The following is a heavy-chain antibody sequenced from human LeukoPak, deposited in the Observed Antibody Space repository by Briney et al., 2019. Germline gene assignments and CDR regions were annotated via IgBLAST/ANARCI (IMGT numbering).Heavy chain of an antibody. CDR2: MYTGGTT. CDR1: GFTVSDTH. Sequence: GGSLRLPCAVSGFTVSDTHMSWVRQAPGEGLEWVSAMYTGGTTYYADSVTGRFTVSRDTSKNTLFLHMNSRRAEDTAVYYCAKDEATSGGGLASWGQGTLVIVSS. D-gene: IGHD3-16*01. V-gene: IGHV3-53*01. J-gene: IGHJ5*01. CDR3: AKDEATSGGGLAS.